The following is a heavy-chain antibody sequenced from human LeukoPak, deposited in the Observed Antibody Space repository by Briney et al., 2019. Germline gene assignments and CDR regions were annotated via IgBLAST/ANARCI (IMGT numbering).Heavy chain of an antibody. CDR2: IYPGDSDT. CDR1: GYMFTTYW. D-gene: IGHD2-21*02. V-gene: IGHV5-51*01. CDR3: ARTYCGGDCYYSYFDY. J-gene: IGHJ4*02. Sequence: GESLKISCKGSGYMFTTYWIAWVRQMPGKGLEWMGIIYPGDSDTRYSPSFQGQVTISADKSISTAYLQWSSLKASDTAMYYCARTYCGGDCYYSYFDYWGQGTLVTVSS.